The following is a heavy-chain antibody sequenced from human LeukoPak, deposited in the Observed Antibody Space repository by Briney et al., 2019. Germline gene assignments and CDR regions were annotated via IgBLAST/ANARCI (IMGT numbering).Heavy chain of an antibody. J-gene: IGHJ6*02. V-gene: IGHV3-23*01. D-gene: IGHD2-2*01. Sequence: AISGSGGSTYYADSVKGRFTISRDNSKNTLYLQMSSLRAEDTAVYYCAKLLFGYYYYGMDVWGQGTTVTVSS. CDR3: AKLLFGYYYYGMDV. CDR2: ISGSGGST.